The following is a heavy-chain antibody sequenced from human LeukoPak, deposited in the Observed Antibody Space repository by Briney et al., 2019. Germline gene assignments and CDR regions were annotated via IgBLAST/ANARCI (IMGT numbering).Heavy chain of an antibody. J-gene: IGHJ4*02. CDR1: GYTFTGYY. CDR2: INPNSGNT. CDR3: ARASYGDYGDY. Sequence: ASVKVSCNASGYTFTGYYMHWVRQATGQGLEWMAWINPNSGNTGYAQKFQGRVTMTRNTSISTAYMELSSLRSEDTAVYYCARASYGDYGDYWGQGTLVTISS. D-gene: IGHD4-17*01. V-gene: IGHV1-8*02.